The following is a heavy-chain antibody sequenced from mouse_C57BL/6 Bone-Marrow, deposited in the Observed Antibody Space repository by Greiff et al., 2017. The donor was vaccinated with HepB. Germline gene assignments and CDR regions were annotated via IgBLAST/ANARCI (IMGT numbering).Heavy chain of an antibody. J-gene: IGHJ2*01. CDR2: IYPGNSDT. V-gene: IGHV1-5*01. D-gene: IGHD1-1*01. Sequence: VHVKQSGTVLARPGASVKMSCKTSGYTFTSYWMHWVKQRPGQGLEWIGAIYPGNSDTSYNQKFKGKAKLTAVTSASTAYMELSSLTNEDSAVYYCTRFTTVVAIDYWGQGTTLTVSS. CDR3: TRFTTVVAIDY. CDR1: GYTFTSYW.